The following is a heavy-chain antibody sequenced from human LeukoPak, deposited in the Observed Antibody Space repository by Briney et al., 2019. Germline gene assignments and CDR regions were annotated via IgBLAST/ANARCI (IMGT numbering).Heavy chain of an antibody. CDR3: ARDFVGFGELFDY. J-gene: IGHJ4*02. CDR2: IKQDGSEK. D-gene: IGHD3-10*01. CDR1: GFTFSSYW. Sequence: GGSLRLSCAASGFTFSSYWMSWVRRAPGKGLEWVANIKQDGSEKYYVDSVKGRFTISRDNAKNSLYLQMNSLRAEDTAVYYCARDFVGFGELFDYWGQGTLVTVSS. V-gene: IGHV3-7*01.